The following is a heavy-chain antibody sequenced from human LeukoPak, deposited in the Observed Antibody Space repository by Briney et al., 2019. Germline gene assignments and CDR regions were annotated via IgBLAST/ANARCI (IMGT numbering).Heavy chain of an antibody. D-gene: IGHD6-13*01. CDR1: GLTFSSYA. CDR3: AKRVAAPGRTYYFDH. Sequence: PGGSLRLSCAVSGLTFSSYAMSWVRQAPGRGPEWVSTIGGSGDRTYYADSVKGRFTISRDNSKNTLYLQLNSLRAEDTAVYYCAKRVAAPGRTYYFDHWGQGTLVIVSS. J-gene: IGHJ4*02. CDR2: IGGSGDRT. V-gene: IGHV3-23*01.